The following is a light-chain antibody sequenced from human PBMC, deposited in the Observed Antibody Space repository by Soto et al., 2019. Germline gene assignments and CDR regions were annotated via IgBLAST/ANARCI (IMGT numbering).Light chain of an antibody. CDR3: QQFGTSPPAFT. CDR2: GAS. V-gene: IGKV3-20*01. J-gene: IGKJ2*01. CDR1: QTIANKY. Sequence: ESLLTQSPGTLSLSPGDRATLFCRTSQTIANKYLTWYQQKPGQAPRLLIYGASIRATGVPDRFTGSGSGTGFPLTSSRLEPEDFAVNYCQQFGTSPPAFTLGPGTKLEI.